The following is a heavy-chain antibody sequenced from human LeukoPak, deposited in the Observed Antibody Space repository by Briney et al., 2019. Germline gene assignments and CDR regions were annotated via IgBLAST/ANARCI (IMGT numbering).Heavy chain of an antibody. CDR2: IYHSGST. V-gene: IGHV4-4*07. Sequence: SETLSLTCTVSGGSITSYYWSWIRQPAGKGLEWIGSIYHSGSTYYNPPLKSRVTISADTSKNEFSLKLSSVTATDTAVYYCARVPHSVEGSMKAVFIHYFDYWGQGSLVTVSS. D-gene: IGHD3-22*01. CDR3: ARVPHSVEGSMKAVFIHYFDY. J-gene: IGHJ4*02. CDR1: GGSITSYY.